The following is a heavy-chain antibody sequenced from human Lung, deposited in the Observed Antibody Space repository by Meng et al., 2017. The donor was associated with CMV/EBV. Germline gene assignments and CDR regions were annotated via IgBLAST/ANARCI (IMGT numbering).Heavy chain of an antibody. J-gene: IGHJ4*02. V-gene: IGHV3-15*01. CDR3: ATDLYYDDSGLRDY. CDR1: GFPFSNAW. CDR2: IISDADGGTT. D-gene: IGHD3-22*01. Sequence: SGFPFSNAWMSWGRQAPGKGLEWVGRIISDADGGTTHHAAPVKGRFTISRDDSKNTLYLQMNSLKTEDTAMYYCATDLYYDDSGLRDYWGRGTLVTVSS.